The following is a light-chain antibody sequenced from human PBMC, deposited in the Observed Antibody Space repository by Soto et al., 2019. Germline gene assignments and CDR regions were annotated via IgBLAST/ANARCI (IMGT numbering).Light chain of an antibody. Sequence: QSVLTQPPSASGTPGQRVTISCSGSSSNIGSNTVNWYQQLPGTAPKLLIYSNNQRPSGVPDRFSGSKSGTSASLAISGPQSEDEADYYCAAWDDSLNGLFGTGTKVTVL. CDR3: AAWDDSLNGL. CDR1: SSNIGSNT. J-gene: IGLJ1*01. V-gene: IGLV1-44*01. CDR2: SNN.